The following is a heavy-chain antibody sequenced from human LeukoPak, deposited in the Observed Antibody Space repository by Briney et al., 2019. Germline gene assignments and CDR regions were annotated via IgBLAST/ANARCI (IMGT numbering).Heavy chain of an antibody. CDR1: GFTLSSYA. CDR3: AKAGRGYGDYVDYMDV. D-gene: IGHD4-17*01. CDR2: ISGSGGST. V-gene: IGHV3-23*01. J-gene: IGHJ6*03. Sequence: GGSLRLSCAASGFTLSSYAMSWVRQAPGKGLEWVSAISGSGGSTYYADSVKGRFTISRDNPKNTLYLQMNSLRAEDTAVYYCAKAGRGYGDYVDYMDVWGKGTTVTVSS.